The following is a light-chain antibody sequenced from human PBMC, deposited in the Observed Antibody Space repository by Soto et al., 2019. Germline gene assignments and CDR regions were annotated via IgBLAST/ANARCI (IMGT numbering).Light chain of an antibody. CDR1: QSISSY. Sequence: DIQMTQSPSSLSASLGDRVTITCRASQSISSYLNWYQQKPGKAPKLLIYAASSLQGGVPSRFSGSGSGTEFTLTISSLQSEDFASYYCQQHKDYPLTFGRGTRLEI. J-gene: IGKJ5*01. CDR2: AAS. V-gene: IGKV1-17*01. CDR3: QQHKDYPLT.